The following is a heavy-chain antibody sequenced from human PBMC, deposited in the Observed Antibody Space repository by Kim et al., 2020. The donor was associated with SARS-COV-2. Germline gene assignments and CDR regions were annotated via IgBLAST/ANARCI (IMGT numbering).Heavy chain of an antibody. V-gene: IGHV1-24*01. J-gene: IGHJ5*02. CDR3: ATSSPVIPVGAWFDP. CDR1: GYTLTELS. CDR2: FDPEDGET. Sequence: ASVKVSCKVSGYTLTELSMHWVRQAPGKGLEWMGGFDPEDGETIYAQKFQGRVTMPEDTATDTAYMELSSLRAEDTAVYYCATSSPVIPVGAWFDPWGQGTLVTVSS. D-gene: IGHD1-26*01.